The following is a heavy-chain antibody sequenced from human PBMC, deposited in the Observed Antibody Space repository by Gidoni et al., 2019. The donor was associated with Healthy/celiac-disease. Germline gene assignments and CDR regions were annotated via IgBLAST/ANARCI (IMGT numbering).Heavy chain of an antibody. CDR3: ARTHDYDFWSGGMAWFDP. V-gene: IGHV4-39*01. CDR2: IYYSGST. Sequence: QLQLQESGPGLVKPSETLSLTCTVSGGSISSSSYSWGWIRQPPGKGREWIGSIYYSGSTYYNPSLKSRVTISVDTSKNQFSLKLSSVTAADTAVYYCARTHDYDFWSGGMAWFDPWGQGTLVTVSS. J-gene: IGHJ5*02. D-gene: IGHD3-3*01. CDR1: GGSISSSSYS.